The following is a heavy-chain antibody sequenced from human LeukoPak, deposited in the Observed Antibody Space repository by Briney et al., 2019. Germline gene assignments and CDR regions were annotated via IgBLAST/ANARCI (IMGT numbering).Heavy chain of an antibody. D-gene: IGHD6-19*01. CDR1: GGSISSYY. V-gene: IGHV4-59*08. J-gene: IGHJ4*02. CDR3: ARRRAVPGFYYFDY. CDR2: IYYSGNT. Sequence: ETLSLTCTVSGGSISSYYWTWLRQPPGKGLEWIGYIYYSGNTNYNPSLKSRVTISVDTSKNQFSLKLSSLTAADTAVYYCARRRAVPGFYYFDYWGQGTLVTVSS.